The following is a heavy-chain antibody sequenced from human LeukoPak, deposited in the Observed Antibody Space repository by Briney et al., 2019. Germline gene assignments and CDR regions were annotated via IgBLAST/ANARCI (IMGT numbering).Heavy chain of an antibody. D-gene: IGHD4-23*01. Sequence: SETLPLTCTVSGGSISSYYWSWIRQPPGKGLEWIGYIYYSGSTNYNPSLKSRVTISVDTSKNQFSLKLTSVTAADTAVYYCARVGNTVDAFDIWGQGTMVTVSS. CDR2: IYYSGST. J-gene: IGHJ3*02. CDR3: ARVGNTVDAFDI. V-gene: IGHV4-59*01. CDR1: GGSISSYY.